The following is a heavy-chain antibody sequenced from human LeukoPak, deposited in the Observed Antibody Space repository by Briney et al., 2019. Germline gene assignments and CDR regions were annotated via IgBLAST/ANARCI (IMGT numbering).Heavy chain of an antibody. Sequence: SETLSLTCTVSGGSINSYYWGWIRQPPRKGLEWIGSIYYSGSTYYNPSLKSRVTISVDTSKNQFSLKLSSVTAADTAVYYCARAHSSLRYSYDCWGQGTLVTVSS. J-gene: IGHJ4*02. CDR3: ARAHSSLRYSYDC. D-gene: IGHD5-18*01. CDR1: GGSINSYY. V-gene: IGHV4-39*07. CDR2: IYYSGST.